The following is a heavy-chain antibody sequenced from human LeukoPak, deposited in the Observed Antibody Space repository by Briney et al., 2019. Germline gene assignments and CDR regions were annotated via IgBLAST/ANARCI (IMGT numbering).Heavy chain of an antibody. Sequence: GGSLRLSCAASGFTFSSYEMNWVRQAPGRGLEYLSYISSGSSTISYADSVKGRFTISRDNAKNSLYLQMNSLRAEDTAVYYCARLCGGDCYPGLDYWGQGTLVTVSS. CDR1: GFTFSSYE. V-gene: IGHV3-48*03. CDR2: ISSGSSTI. D-gene: IGHD2-21*02. CDR3: ARLCGGDCYPGLDY. J-gene: IGHJ4*02.